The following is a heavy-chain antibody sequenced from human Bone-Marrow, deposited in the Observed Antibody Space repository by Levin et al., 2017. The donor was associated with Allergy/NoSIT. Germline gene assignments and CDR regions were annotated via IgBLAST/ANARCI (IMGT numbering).Heavy chain of an antibody. CDR3: ARVRTDCTSVDCYTPSPDF. CDR1: GFSLSTFGLC. J-gene: IGHJ4*02. Sequence: SGPTLVKPTQTLTLTCTFSGFSLSTFGLCVTWIRQPPGKALEWLSLIDWADDKYYAASLETRLTISKDKSKNQVVLTMTNMDPDDSATYYCARVRTDCTSVDCYTPSPDFWGQGTLVTVSS. D-gene: IGHD3-16*02. CDR2: IDWADDK. V-gene: IGHV2-70*01.